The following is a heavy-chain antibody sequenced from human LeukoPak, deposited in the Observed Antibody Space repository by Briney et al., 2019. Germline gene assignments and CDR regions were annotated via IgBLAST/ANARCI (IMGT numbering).Heavy chain of an antibody. V-gene: IGHV4-59*01. CDR3: TRGGSSGKQPYDY. J-gene: IGHJ4*02. CDR2: IYYSGST. CDR1: GGSISSYY. Sequence: SETLSLTCTVSGGSISSYYWSWIRQPPGKGLEWIGYIYYSGSTNYNPSLKSRVTISVDTSKNQFSLKLSSVTAADTAVYYCTRGGSSGKQPYDYWGQGTLVTVSS. D-gene: IGHD3-22*01.